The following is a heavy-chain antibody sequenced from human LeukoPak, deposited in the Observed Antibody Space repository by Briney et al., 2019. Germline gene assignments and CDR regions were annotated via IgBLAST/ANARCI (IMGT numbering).Heavy chain of an antibody. V-gene: IGHV4-39*07. CDR1: CGSISSSSYY. D-gene: IGHD4-23*01. Sequence: SETLSLTCTVSCGSISSSSYYWGWIRQPPGKGLEWIGSIYYSGSTYYNPSLKSRVTISVDTSKNQFSLKLSSVTAADTAVYYCARVPGGNSPYWYFDLWGQGTLVTVSS. CDR3: ARVPGGNSPYWYFDL. J-gene: IGHJ2*01. CDR2: IYYSGST.